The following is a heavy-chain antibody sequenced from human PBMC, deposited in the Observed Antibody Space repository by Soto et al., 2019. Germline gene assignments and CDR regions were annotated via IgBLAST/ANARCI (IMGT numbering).Heavy chain of an antibody. J-gene: IGHJ6*03. V-gene: IGHV4-59*08. CDR2: IYYSGST. CDR1: GGSISSYY. D-gene: IGHD6-19*01. CDR3: ARSLPDSSGWYDYYYYYMDV. Sequence: SDTLSLTCTVSGGSISSYYWSWIRQPPGKGLEWIGYIYYSGSTNYNPSLKSRVTISVDTSKNQFSLKLSSVTAADTAVYYCARSLPDSSGWYDYYYYYMDVWGKGTTVTVSS.